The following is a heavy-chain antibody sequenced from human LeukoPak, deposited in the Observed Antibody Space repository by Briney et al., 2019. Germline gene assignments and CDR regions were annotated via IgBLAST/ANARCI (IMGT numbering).Heavy chain of an antibody. CDR3: AKIWRAGITMIVVALDP. J-gene: IGHJ5*02. V-gene: IGHV3-23*01. CDR1: GLTFSTYG. D-gene: IGHD3-22*01. Sequence: GGSLRLSCAASGLTFSTYGMSWVRQAPGKGLDWVSVISGGGDNTNYADSVKGRFTISRDNSKNTLYLQMNSLRAEDTAVYYCAKIWRAGITMIVVALDPWGQGTLVTVSS. CDR2: ISGGGDNT.